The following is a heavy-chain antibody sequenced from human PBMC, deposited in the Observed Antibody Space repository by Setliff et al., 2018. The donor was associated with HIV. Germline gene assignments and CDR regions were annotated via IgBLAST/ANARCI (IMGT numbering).Heavy chain of an antibody. J-gene: IGHJ4*02. CDR1: GYNFTSYW. CDR3: ARMIRIAVAGTRYFDY. D-gene: IGHD6-19*01. V-gene: IGHV5-51*01. CDR2: IYPGDSDT. Sequence: GESLKISCKGSGYNFTSYWIGWVRQMPGKGLEWMGIIYPGDSDTRYSPSFQGQVTISADKSISTAYLQWSSLKASDTAMYYCARMIRIAVAGTRYFDYWGQGTLVTVSS.